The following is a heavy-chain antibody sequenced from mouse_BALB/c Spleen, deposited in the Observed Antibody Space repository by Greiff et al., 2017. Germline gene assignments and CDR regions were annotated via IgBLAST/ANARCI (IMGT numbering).Heavy chain of an antibody. Sequence: EVQLQQSGAELVKPGASVKLSCTASGFNIKDTYMHWVKQRPEQGLEWIGRIDPANGNTKYDPKFQGKATITADTSSNTAYLQLSSLTSEDTAVYYCANDGYYVRGYYAMDYWGQGTSVTVSS. J-gene: IGHJ4*01. CDR3: ANDGYYVRGYYAMDY. CDR2: IDPANGNT. V-gene: IGHV14-3*02. CDR1: GFNIKDTY. D-gene: IGHD2-3*01.